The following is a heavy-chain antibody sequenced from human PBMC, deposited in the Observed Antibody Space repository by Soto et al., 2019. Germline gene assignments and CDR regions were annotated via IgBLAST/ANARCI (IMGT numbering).Heavy chain of an antibody. CDR2: RNHNSGNT. J-gene: IGHJ6*02. D-gene: IGHD6-19*01. CDR3: ARGSRGWYYYYYGMDV. Sequence: QVQLVQSGAEVKKPGASVKVSCKASGYTFTSYDINWVRQATGQGLEWMGWRNHNSGNTGYAQKFQGRVTMTRNNSIGTAYMELSRLRSEETAGYYCARGSRGWYYYYYGMDVWGQGTTVPVFS. V-gene: IGHV1-8*01. CDR1: GYTFTSYD.